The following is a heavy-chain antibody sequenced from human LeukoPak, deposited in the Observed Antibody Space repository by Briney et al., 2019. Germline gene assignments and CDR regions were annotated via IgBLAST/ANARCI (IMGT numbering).Heavy chain of an antibody. J-gene: IGHJ6*03. D-gene: IGHD7-27*01. CDR2: ISGSGGST. V-gene: IGHV3-23*01. CDR3: ALLGGDQTYYYYMDV. CDR1: GFTFSSYA. Sequence: QLGGSLRLSCAASGFTFSSYAMSWVRQAPGKGLEWVSAISGSGGSTYYADSVKGRFTISRDNSKNTLYLQMNSLRAEDTAVYYCALLGGDQTYYYYMDVWGKGTTVTVSS.